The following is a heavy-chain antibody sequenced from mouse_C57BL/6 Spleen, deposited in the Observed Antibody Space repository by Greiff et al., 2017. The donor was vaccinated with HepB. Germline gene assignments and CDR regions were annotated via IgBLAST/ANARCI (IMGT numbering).Heavy chain of an antibody. CDR2: IDPSDSYT. CDR3: ARGITTNYAMDY. CDR1: GYTFTSYW. V-gene: IGHV1-50*01. Sequence: QVQLQQPGAELVKPGASVKLSCKASGYTFTSYWMQWVKQRPGQGLEWIGEIDPSDSYTNYNQKFKGKATLTVDTSSSTDYMQLSSLTSEDSAVYYCARGITTNYAMDYWGQGTSVTVSS. J-gene: IGHJ4*01. D-gene: IGHD1-1*01.